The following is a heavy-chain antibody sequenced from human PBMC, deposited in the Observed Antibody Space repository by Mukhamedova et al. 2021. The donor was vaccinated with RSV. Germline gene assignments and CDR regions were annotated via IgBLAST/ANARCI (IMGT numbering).Heavy chain of an antibody. J-gene: IGHJ3*02. CDR3: ARDRRLEGVIDVAGTDAFDI. D-gene: IGHD6-19*01. CDR2: IWYDATVE. Sequence: QAPGKGLEWVALIWYDATVEYYADSVQGRFTISRDNFNNILYLQMDNLTPEDTAAYYCARDRRLEGVIDVAGTDAFDIWGQGTM. V-gene: IGHV3-33*01.